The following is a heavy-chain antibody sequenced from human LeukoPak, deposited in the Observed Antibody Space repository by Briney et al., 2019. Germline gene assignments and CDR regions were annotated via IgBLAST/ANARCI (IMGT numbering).Heavy chain of an antibody. D-gene: IGHD3-10*01. Sequence: GGSLRLSCAASGFTFSSYGMHWVRQAPGKGLEWVAVIWYDGSNKYYADSVKGRFTISRDNSKNTLYLQMNSLRAEDTAVYYCARDRYYYGSGSVGAYYGMDVWGQGTTVTVSS. CDR3: ARDRYYYGSGSVGAYYGMDV. CDR2: IWYDGSNK. V-gene: IGHV3-33*01. J-gene: IGHJ6*02. CDR1: GFTFSSYG.